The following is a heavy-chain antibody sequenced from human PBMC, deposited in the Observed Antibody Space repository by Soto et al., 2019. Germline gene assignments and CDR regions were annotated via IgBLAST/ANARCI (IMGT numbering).Heavy chain of an antibody. V-gene: IGHV1-18*01. D-gene: IGHD3-16*01. CDR1: GYTFTNFG. J-gene: IGHJ4*02. Sequence: QVQLVQSGAEVKKPGASVKVSCKASGYTFTNFGISWVRQAPGQGLEWMGWISAYNGNTNYAQNFQGRVTMTTDTSTSTVYRELRSLRSYDTAVYYCARGGTPIDCWGQGTLVTVSS. CDR3: ARGGTPIDC. CDR2: ISAYNGNT.